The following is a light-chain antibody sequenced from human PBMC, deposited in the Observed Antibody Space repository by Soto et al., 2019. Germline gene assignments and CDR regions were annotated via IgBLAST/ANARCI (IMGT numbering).Light chain of an antibody. J-gene: IGLJ1*01. Sequence: QSALTQPASVSGFPGQPITISCTGTSSDVGGYNYVSWYQQHPGKAPKLIIYGVTNRPSGVSTRFSGSKSGNTASLTISGLQADDEADYYCNSYSSRSALDVFGTGTQLTVL. CDR3: NSYSSRSALDV. V-gene: IGLV2-14*01. CDR2: GVT. CDR1: SSDVGGYNY.